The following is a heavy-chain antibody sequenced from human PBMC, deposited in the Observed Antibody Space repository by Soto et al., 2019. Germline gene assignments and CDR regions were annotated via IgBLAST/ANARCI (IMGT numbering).Heavy chain of an antibody. CDR2: TNHRGST. V-gene: IGHV4-34*01. J-gene: IGHJ5*02. CDR1: GGSFSGYY. Sequence: SETLSLTCAVSGGSFSGYYWTWIRQSPGKGPEWIGATNHRGSTNYNPSLESRVSISVDTSKNQFSLRLSSVTAADTAVYYCARDTFCSSTSCRIGIWFETWGQGTLVT. D-gene: IGHD2-2*01. CDR3: ARDTFCSSTSCRIGIWFET.